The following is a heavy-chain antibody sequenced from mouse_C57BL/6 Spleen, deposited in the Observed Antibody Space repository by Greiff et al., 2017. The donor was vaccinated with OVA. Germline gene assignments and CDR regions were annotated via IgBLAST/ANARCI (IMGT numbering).Heavy chain of an antibody. CDR3: GRRGLGRYYFDD. J-gene: IGHJ2*01. V-gene: IGHV5-9*01. CDR1: GFTFSSYT. D-gene: IGHD4-1*01. Sequence: VQLQESGGGLVKPGGSLKLSCAASGFTFSSYTMSWVRQTPEKRLEWVATISGGGGNTYYPDSVKGRFTISRDNAKNTLDLQMSSLRSEDAALYYCGRRGLGRYYFDDWGKGTTLTVSS. CDR2: ISGGGGNT.